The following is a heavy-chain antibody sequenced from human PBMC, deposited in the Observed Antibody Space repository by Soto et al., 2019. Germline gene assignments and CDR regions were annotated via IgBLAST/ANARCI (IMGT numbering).Heavy chain of an antibody. CDR3: AKKVIPAAMGYYYGMDV. CDR2: ISGSGGST. V-gene: IGHV3-23*01. Sequence: GGSLRLSCAASGFTFSSYAMSWVRQAPGKGLGWVSAISGSGGSTYYADSVKGRFTISRDNSKNTLYLQMNSLRAEDTAVYYCAKKVIPAAMGYYYGMDVWGQGTTVTVSS. D-gene: IGHD2-2*01. CDR1: GFTFSSYA. J-gene: IGHJ6*02.